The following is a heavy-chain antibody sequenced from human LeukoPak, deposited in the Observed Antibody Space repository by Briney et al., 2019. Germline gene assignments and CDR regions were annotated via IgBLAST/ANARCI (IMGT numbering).Heavy chain of an antibody. V-gene: IGHV3-21*01. D-gene: IGHD3-16*02. CDR3: ARVGRGYVWGSYRHTPFDY. CDR2: ISSSSSYI. J-gene: IGHJ4*02. CDR1: GFTFSSYS. Sequence: GGSLRLSCAASGFTFSSYSMNWVRQAPGKGLEWVSSISSSSSYIYYADSVKGRFTISRDNAKNSLYLQMNSLRAKDTAVYYCARVGRGYVWGSYRHTPFDYWGQGTLVTVSS.